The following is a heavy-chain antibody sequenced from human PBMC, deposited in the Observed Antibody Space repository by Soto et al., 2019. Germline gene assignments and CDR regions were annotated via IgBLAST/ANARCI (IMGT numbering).Heavy chain of an antibody. CDR3: ARVPTYYYDSSGYYSPNYYYYGMDV. D-gene: IGHD3-22*01. Sequence: ASVKVSCKVSGGSLNQYAISWVRQTPGQGLEWMGRIIPILGIANYAQKFQGRVTITADKSTSTAYMELSSLRSEDTAVYYCARVPTYYYDSSGYYSPNYYYYGMDVWGQGTTVTVSS. J-gene: IGHJ6*02. CDR2: IIPILGIA. CDR1: GGSLNQYA. V-gene: IGHV1-69*04.